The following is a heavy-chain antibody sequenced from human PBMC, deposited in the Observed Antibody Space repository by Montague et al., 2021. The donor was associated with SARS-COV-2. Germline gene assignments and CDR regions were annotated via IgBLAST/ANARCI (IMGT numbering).Heavy chain of an antibody. Sequence: SLRLSCAASGFTFSSYWMSWVRQAPGKGLEWVANIKQDGSEKYYVDSVEGRFTISRDNAKNSVYLQMNSLRAGDTGVYYCASSRRYSSSWYYQDWGQGTLVTISS. D-gene: IGHD6-13*01. CDR1: GFTFSSYW. CDR3: ASSRRYSSSWYYQD. J-gene: IGHJ1*01. CDR2: IKQDGSEK. V-gene: IGHV3-7*01.